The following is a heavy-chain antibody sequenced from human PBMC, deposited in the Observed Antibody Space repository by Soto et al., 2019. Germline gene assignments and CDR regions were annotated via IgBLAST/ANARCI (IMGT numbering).Heavy chain of an antibody. J-gene: IGHJ6*02. CDR3: AKGTDSGYDDYYYYYGMDV. Sequence: GGSLRLSTAASGFTFSSYAMSWVRQAPGKGLEWVSAISGSGGSTYYADSVKGRFTISRDNSKNTLYLQMNSLRAEDTAVYYCAKGTDSGYDDYYYYYGMDVWGQGTTVTVSS. CDR2: ISGSGGST. D-gene: IGHD5-12*01. CDR1: GFTFSSYA. V-gene: IGHV3-23*01.